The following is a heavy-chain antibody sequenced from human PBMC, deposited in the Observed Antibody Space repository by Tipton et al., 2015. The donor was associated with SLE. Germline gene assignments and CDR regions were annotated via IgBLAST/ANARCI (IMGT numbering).Heavy chain of an antibody. Sequence: QVQLVQSGADVKKPGSSVKVSCKASGGTFSSYAISWVRQAPGQGLEWMGGIIPIFGTANYAQKFQGRVTITADESTSTAYMELSSLRSEDTAVYYCARFCSGGSCYPDAFDIWGQGTMVTVSS. CDR1: GGTFSSYA. V-gene: IGHV1-69*01. CDR2: IIPIFGTA. CDR3: ARFCSGGSCYPDAFDI. J-gene: IGHJ3*02. D-gene: IGHD2-15*01.